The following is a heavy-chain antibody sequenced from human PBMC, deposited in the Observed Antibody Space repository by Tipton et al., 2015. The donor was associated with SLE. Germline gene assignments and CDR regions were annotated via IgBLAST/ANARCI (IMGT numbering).Heavy chain of an antibody. CDR3: AKTTLRLRLGELSLYRAYFDF. Sequence: SLRLSCAASGFTFSSSAMSGVRQVPGKGLEWVSSISGRVDRTFYADSVMCRFTISRDQSKNMVYLEMNNLRAEDTARYYCAKTTLRLRLGELSLYRAYFDFWGQGTLVSVSA. D-gene: IGHD3-16*02. J-gene: IGHJ4*02. CDR2: ISGRVDRT. CDR1: GFTFSSSA. V-gene: IGHV3-23*01.